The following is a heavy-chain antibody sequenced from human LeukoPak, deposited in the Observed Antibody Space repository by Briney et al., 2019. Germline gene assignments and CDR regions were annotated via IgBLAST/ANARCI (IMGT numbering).Heavy chain of an antibody. V-gene: IGHV4-34*01. CDR2: INHSGST. CDR3: ARYRSDSRGYYYGD. D-gene: IGHD3-22*01. Sequence: PSETLSLTCAVYGGSFSGYYWSWIRQPPGKGLEWIGEINHSGSTNYNPSLKSRVTISLDTSKNQFSLKMTSVTAADTAVYYCARYRSDSRGYYYGDWGQGTLVTVSS. CDR1: GGSFSGYY. J-gene: IGHJ4*02.